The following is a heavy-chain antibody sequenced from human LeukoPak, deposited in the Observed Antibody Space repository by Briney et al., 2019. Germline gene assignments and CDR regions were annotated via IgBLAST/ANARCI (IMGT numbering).Heavy chain of an antibody. D-gene: IGHD3-22*01. J-gene: IGHJ4*02. CDR1: GFTFSSYA. V-gene: IGHV3-30*04. CDR2: ISYDGSNK. CDR3: AKDRFYYDSSGYADY. Sequence: GGSLRLSCAASGFTFSSYAMHWVRQAPGKGLEWVAVISYDGSNKYYADSVKGRFTISRDNSKNTLYLQMNSLRAEDTAVYYCAKDRFYYDSSGYADYWGQGTLVTVSS.